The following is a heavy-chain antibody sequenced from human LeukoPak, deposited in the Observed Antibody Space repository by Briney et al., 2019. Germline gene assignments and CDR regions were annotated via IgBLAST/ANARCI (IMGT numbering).Heavy chain of an antibody. D-gene: IGHD3-22*01. CDR1: GFPFSSHG. V-gene: IGHV3-23*01. CDR3: AKKESSSYYSSFDY. Sequence: GSLRLPCAASGFPFSSHGMSWVRQAPGKGLEWGSGISGSGGSTYYADSVKGRFTISRDNSRNTLYLQMNSLRAEDTAVYYCAKKESSSYYSSFDYWGQGTQVTVSS. J-gene: IGHJ4*02. CDR2: ISGSGGST.